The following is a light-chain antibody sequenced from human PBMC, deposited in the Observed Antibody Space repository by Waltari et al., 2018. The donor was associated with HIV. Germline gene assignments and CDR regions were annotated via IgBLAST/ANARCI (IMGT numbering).Light chain of an antibody. Sequence: QSALTQPASVSGSPGQSITISCTGTSSAVGGYNYVSWYQQHPGKAPKLMIYEVSNRPSGVSDRFSGSKSGNTASLTISGLQAEDEADYYCRSFTSSSLHVFGTRTKVTVL. V-gene: IGLV2-14*01. CDR1: SSAVGGYNY. J-gene: IGLJ1*01. CDR2: EVS. CDR3: RSFTSSSLHV.